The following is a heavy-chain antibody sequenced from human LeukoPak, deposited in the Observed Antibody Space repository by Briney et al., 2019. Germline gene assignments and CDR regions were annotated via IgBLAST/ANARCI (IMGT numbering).Heavy chain of an antibody. CDR1: GYSISSGYY. CDR3: ARSKYYYGSGSHPFDY. V-gene: IGHV4-38-2*02. J-gene: IGHJ4*02. CDR2: IYQSGSA. D-gene: IGHD3-10*01. Sequence: SETLSLTCTVSGYSISSGYYWGWIRQPPGKGREWSGSIYQSGSAYYNPSLKRRVTISVDTSTNQFSLKLSSVTAADTAVYYCARSKYYYGSGSHPFDYWGQGTLVTVSS.